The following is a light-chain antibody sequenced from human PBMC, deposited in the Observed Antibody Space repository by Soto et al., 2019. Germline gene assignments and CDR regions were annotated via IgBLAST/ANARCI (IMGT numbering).Light chain of an antibody. J-gene: IGKJ4*01. V-gene: IGKV3D-15*01. CDR3: QQYNNWPPLT. CDR1: QSVSSD. Sequence: EIVMTQSPATLSVSPGEGATLSCRASQSVSSDLAWYQQKPGQAPRLLIYGASTRATGIPARFSGSGSGTEVTLTISSLQSEDFAVYYCQQYNNWPPLTFGGGTKVEIK. CDR2: GAS.